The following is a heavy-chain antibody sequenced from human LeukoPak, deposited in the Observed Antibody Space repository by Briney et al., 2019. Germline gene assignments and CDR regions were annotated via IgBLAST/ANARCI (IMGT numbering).Heavy chain of an antibody. J-gene: IGHJ5*02. V-gene: IGHV4-59*11. CDR2: ISYSGST. CDR3: ARRNYDNWFDP. Sequence: PSETLSLTCTVSGGSISSHYWNWIRQPPGKGLEWIGCISYSGSTNYNPSLKSRVTISVDTSKNQFSLNVSSVTAADTAVYYCARRNYDNWFDPWGQGTLVTVSS. CDR1: GGSISSHY. D-gene: IGHD5-12*01.